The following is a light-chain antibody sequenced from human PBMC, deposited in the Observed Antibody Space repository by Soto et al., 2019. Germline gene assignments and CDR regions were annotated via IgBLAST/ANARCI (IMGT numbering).Light chain of an antibody. CDR1: QSVSRTY. J-gene: IGKJ1*01. V-gene: IGKV3-20*01. Sequence: IVLTQSPDTLSLSPGERAPLSCRASQSVSRTYLAWYQQKPGQAPRLLIYDASNRATGFPERFSGSGSGTDFTLTISRLEPEDFAVYYCQQYGTSPPTFGQGTKVDIK. CDR3: QQYGTSPPT. CDR2: DAS.